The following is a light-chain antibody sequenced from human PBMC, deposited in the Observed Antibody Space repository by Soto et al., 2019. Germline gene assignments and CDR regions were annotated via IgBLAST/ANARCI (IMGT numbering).Light chain of an antibody. Sequence: QSVLTQPPSASGTPGQRVTISCSGSSSNIGSDTVKWYQQLPGTAPKLLIYTNHQRPSGVPDRFSGSKSGTSASLAISGLQSEDEADYYCAAWDDSPNGPVFGGGTKLTVL. CDR2: TNH. V-gene: IGLV1-44*01. J-gene: IGLJ2*01. CDR3: AAWDDSPNGPV. CDR1: SSNIGSDT.